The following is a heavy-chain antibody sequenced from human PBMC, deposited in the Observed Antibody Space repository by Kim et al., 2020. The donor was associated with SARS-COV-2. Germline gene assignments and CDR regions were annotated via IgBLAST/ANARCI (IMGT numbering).Heavy chain of an antibody. CDR3: ARETPITMVRGVNHYYYYYGMDV. J-gene: IGHJ6*02. CDR1: GGSISSGGYY. V-gene: IGHV4-31*03. Sequence: SETLSLTCTVSGGSISSGGYYWSWIRQHPGKGLEWIGYIYYSGSTYYNPSLKSRVTISVDTSKNQFSLKLSSVTAADTAVYYCARETPITMVRGVNHYYYYYGMDVWGQGTTVTVSS. CDR2: IYYSGST. D-gene: IGHD3-10*01.